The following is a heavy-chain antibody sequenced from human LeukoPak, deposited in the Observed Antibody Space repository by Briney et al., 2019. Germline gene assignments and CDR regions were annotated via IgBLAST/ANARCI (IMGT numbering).Heavy chain of an antibody. V-gene: IGHV1-69*04. CDR1: GGTFSSYA. D-gene: IGHD2-15*01. Sequence: WASVKVSCKASGGTFSSYAISWVRQAPGQGLEWMGRIIPILGIANYALKFQGRVTITADKSTSTAYMELSSLRSEDTAVYYCARLAGYCSGGSCYSIWGQGTMVTVSS. CDR3: ARLAGYCSGGSCYSI. J-gene: IGHJ3*02. CDR2: IIPILGIA.